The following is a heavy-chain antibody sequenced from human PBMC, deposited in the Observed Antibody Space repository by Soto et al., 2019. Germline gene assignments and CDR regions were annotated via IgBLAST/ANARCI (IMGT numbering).Heavy chain of an antibody. V-gene: IGHV4-59*01. D-gene: IGHD5-12*01. CDR3: ARDSDGYADY. CDR1: GGSISIYY. CDR2: IYYSGST. Sequence: SETLSLTCTVSGGSISIYYWSWIRQPPGKGLEWIGYIYYSGSTNYNPSLKSRVTISVDTSKNQFSLKLSSVTAADTAVYYCARDSDGYADYWGQGTLVTVSS. J-gene: IGHJ4*02.